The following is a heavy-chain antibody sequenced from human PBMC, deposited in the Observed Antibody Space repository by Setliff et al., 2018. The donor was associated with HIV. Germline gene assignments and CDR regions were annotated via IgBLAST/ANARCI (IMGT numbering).Heavy chain of an antibody. CDR2: IYYTGNP. J-gene: IGHJ3*02. Sequence: SETLSLTCTVSGRSISSSTYYWGWLRQPPGKGLEWIGSIYYTGNPQYNPSLKSRVTISVDTSKNQFSLQLRSVTAADTAVYYCAREDIAVASAFDIWGQGTMVTVSS. D-gene: IGHD6-19*01. CDR1: GRSISSSTYY. CDR3: AREDIAVASAFDI. V-gene: IGHV4-39*02.